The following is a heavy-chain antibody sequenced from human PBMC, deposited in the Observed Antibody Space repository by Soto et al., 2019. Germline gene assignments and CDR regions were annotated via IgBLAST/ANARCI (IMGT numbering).Heavy chain of an antibody. D-gene: IGHD2-2*01. CDR3: ARRGVGVPARFDS. CDR2: VFYSGST. V-gene: IGHV4-39*01. J-gene: IGHJ5*01. Sequence: QLQLQQSGPGLVKPSETLSLTCTVSGGSISSSSYYWGWIRQPPGKGLEWLGSVFYSGSTYYNPSLKSRVTISVDTSKNQFSLSLSSVTAADTAMYYCARRGVGVPARFDSWGQGTLVTVSS. CDR1: GGSISSSSYY.